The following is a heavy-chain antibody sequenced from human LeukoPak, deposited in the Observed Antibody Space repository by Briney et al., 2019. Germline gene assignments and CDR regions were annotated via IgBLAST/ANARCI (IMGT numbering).Heavy chain of an antibody. CDR3: ASGYSYGYNFDY. CDR2: IYYSGST. V-gene: IGHV4-30-4*01. J-gene: IGHJ4*02. CDR1: GGSISSGDCY. Sequence: SETLSLTCTVSGGSISSGDCYWSWVRQPPGKGLEWIGYIYYSGSTYYNPSLKSRVTISVDTSKNQFSLKLSSVTAADTAVYYCASGYSYGYNFDYWGQGTLVTVSS. D-gene: IGHD5-18*01.